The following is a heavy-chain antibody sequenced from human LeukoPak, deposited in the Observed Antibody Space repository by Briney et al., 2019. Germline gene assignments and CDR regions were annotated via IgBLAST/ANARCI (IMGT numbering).Heavy chain of an antibody. D-gene: IGHD3-3*01. J-gene: IGHJ5*02. Sequence: PGGSLRLSCAASGFTFRSYAMSWVRQAPGKGLEWVSAISGSGGSTYYADSVKGRFTISRDNSKSTLYLQMNSLRAEDTAVYYCAKEYYDFWSGYYTGSLYCGFDPWGQGILVTVSS. CDR3: AKEYYDFWSGYYTGSLYCGFDP. CDR1: GFTFRSYA. CDR2: ISGSGGST. V-gene: IGHV3-23*01.